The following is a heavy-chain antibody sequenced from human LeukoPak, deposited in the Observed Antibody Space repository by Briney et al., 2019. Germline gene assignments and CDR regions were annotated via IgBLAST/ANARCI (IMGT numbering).Heavy chain of an antibody. J-gene: IGHJ4*02. Sequence: GGSLRLSCAASGFTFSSFAMSWVRQAPGKGLEWVSAIRGSGGSTYYADSVKGRFTFSRDNSKNTLYLQMNSLRAEDTAVYYCAKDVYSSGWYYFDYWGQGTLVTVSS. V-gene: IGHV3-23*01. D-gene: IGHD6-19*01. CDR1: GFTFSSFA. CDR3: AKDVYSSGWYYFDY. CDR2: IRGSGGST.